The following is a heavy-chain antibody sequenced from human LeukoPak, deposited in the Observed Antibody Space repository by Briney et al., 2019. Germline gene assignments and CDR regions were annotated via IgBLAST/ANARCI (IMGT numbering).Heavy chain of an antibody. CDR1: GGSISSSSYY. CDR3: AKLPSDYDILTGQDYYGMDV. CDR2: IYYSGST. D-gene: IGHD3-9*01. J-gene: IGHJ6*02. Sequence: SETLSLTCTVSGGSISSSSYYWGWIRQPPGKGLEWIGSIYYSGSTYYNPSLKSRVTISVDTSKNQFSLKLSSVTAADTAVYYCAKLPSDYDILTGQDYYGMDVWGQGTTVTVSS. V-gene: IGHV4-39*01.